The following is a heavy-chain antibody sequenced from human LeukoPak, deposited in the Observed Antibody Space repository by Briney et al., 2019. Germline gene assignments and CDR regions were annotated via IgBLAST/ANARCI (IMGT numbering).Heavy chain of an antibody. CDR3: ARDGGGSYTDY. CDR2: IYYSGST. V-gene: IGHV4-31*03. Sequence: SETLSLTCTVSGGSISSGGYGWSWIRQHPGKGLEWIGYIYYSGSTYYNPSLKSRVTISVGTSKNQFSPKLSSVTAADTAVYYCARDGGGSYTDYWGQGTLVTVSS. CDR1: GGSISSGGYG. D-gene: IGHD1-26*01. J-gene: IGHJ4*02.